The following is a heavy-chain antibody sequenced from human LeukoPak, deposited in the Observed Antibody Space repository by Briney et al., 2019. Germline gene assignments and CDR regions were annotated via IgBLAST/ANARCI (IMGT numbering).Heavy chain of an antibody. J-gene: IGHJ6*03. CDR3: ARDQWLVRDHYMDV. CDR2: ISTSSSYT. D-gene: IGHD6-19*01. CDR1: GFTVSSNY. V-gene: IGHV3-21*01. Sequence: GGSLRLSCAASGFTVSSNYMSWVRQAPGKGLEWVSFISTSSSYTYYADSVKGRFTISRDNARNSLYLQMNSLRAEDTAVYYCARDQWLVRDHYMDVRGKGTTVIVSS.